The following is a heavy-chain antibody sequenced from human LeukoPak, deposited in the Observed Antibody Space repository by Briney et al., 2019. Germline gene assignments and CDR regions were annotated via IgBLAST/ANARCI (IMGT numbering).Heavy chain of an antibody. CDR1: GYTFTGYY. Sequence: GASVKVSCKASGYTFTGYYMHWVRQAPGQGLEWMGWINPNSGGTNYAQKFQGRVTMTRDTSISTAYVELSRLRSDDTAVYYCARDQGVVPAAIYDYYMDVWGKGTTVTVSS. J-gene: IGHJ6*03. CDR2: INPNSGGT. D-gene: IGHD2-2*02. CDR3: ARDQGVVPAAIYDYYMDV. V-gene: IGHV1-2*02.